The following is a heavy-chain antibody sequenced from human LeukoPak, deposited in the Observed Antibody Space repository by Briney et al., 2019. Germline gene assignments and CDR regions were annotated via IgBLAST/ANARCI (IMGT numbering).Heavy chain of an antibody. V-gene: IGHV3-33*06. Sequence: PGGSLRLSCAASGFTFSSYGMHWVRQAPGKGLEWVAVIWYDGSNKYYADSVKGRFTISRDNSKNTLYLQMNSLRAEDTAVYYCANLAVAGPADYWGQGTLVTVSS. CDR2: IWYDGSNK. D-gene: IGHD6-19*01. CDR1: GFTFSSYG. CDR3: ANLAVAGPADY. J-gene: IGHJ4*02.